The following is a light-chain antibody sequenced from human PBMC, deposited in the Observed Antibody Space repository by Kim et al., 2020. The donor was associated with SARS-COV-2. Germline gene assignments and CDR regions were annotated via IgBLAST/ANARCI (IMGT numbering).Light chain of an antibody. J-gene: IGLJ2*01. CDR2: DKN. CDR1: IVRGYD. V-gene: IGLV3-19*01. CDR3: NSRESGVNHVI. Sequence: VNTSCTTSNGDIVRGYDDTWYQQKPGQAPVLVIYDKNNRPSGIPARFSGSYSGNTASLTITGAQAGDEADYYCNSRESGVNHVIFGGGTQLTVL.